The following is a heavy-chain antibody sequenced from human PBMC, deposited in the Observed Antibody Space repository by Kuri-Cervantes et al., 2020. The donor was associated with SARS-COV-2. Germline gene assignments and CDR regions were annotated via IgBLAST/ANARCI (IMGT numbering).Heavy chain of an antibody. CDR3: ARDLYQYYDILTCLRPKFYYYYMDV. D-gene: IGHD3-9*01. V-gene: IGHV4-61*09. CDR1: GGSISSGSYY. J-gene: IGHJ6*03. Sequence: SETLSLTCTVSGGSISSGSYYWSWIRQPAGKGLEWIGYIYTSGSTNYNPSLKSRVTISVDTSKNQFSLKLSSVTAADTAVYYCARDLYQYYDILTCLRPKFYYYYMDVWGKGTTVTVSS. CDR2: IYTSGST.